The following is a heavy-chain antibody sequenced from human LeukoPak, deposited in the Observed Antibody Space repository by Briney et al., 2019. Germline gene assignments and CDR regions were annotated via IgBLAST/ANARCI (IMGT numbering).Heavy chain of an antibody. CDR3: AAQDTFFDS. CDR2: IYTTGTT. J-gene: IGHJ4*02. Sequence: PGGSLRLSCVASGFTVSYNYMSWVRQAPGKGLEWVSSIYTTGTTYYAESVKGRFTISRDSSKTTVFLQMNSQRAEDTAVYYCAAQDTFFDSWGQGTLVTVSS. D-gene: IGHD2-15*01. V-gene: IGHV3-53*01. CDR1: GFTVSYNY.